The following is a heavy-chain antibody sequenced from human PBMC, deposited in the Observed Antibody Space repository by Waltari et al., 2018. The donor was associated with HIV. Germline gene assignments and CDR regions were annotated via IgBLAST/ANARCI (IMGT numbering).Heavy chain of an antibody. J-gene: IGHJ4*02. D-gene: IGHD3-10*01. CDR3: AGSEGRGAFDY. V-gene: IGHV3-66*01. Sequence: EVQLVESGGGLVQPGGSLRLSCAASRFPASRHHMTWVPPAPGKGLEWVSVIYSGGRTYYGDSVKGRFTISRDNPKNTVYLQMNSLRVEDTAVYYCAGSEGRGAFDYWGQGTLVTVSS. CDR1: RFPASRHH. CDR2: IYSGGRT.